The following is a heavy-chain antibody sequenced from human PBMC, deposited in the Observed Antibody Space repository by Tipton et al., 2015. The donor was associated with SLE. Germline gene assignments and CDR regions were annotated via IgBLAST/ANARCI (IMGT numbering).Heavy chain of an antibody. Sequence: SLRLSCAASGFTFSSYTMNWVRKAPGKGLELVSSISSVSSYIYYAESVKGRFTISRDNAKKSLCLQMNRRRAEDTAVYYSAREAYDLWSGYYCYFDYWVQGSLVNVSS. J-gene: IGHJ4*02. CDR2: ISSVSSYI. V-gene: IGHV3-21*01. CDR1: GFTFSSYT. CDR3: AREAYDLWSGYYCYFDY. D-gene: IGHD3-3*01.